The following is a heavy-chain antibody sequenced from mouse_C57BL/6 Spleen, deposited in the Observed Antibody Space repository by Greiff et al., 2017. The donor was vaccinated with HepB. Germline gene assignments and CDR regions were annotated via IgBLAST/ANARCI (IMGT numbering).Heavy chain of an antibody. V-gene: IGHV2-6*01. CDR2: IWGVGST. Sequence: VQLQESGPGLVAPSQSLSITCTVSGFSFTSYGVDWVRQSPGKGLEWLGVIWGVGSTNYNSALKSRLSISKDNSKSQVFLKMNSLQTDDTAMYYCASGYGNYVFAYWGQGTLVTVSA. D-gene: IGHD2-10*02. CDR1: GFSFTSYG. J-gene: IGHJ3*01. CDR3: ASGYGNYVFAY.